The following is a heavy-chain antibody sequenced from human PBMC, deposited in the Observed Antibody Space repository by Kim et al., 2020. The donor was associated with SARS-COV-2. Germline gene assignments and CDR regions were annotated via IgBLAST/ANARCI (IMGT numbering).Heavy chain of an antibody. CDR3: ARDSGFSTSWTDY. J-gene: IGHJ4*02. Sequence: GGSLRLSCAAYGFTFSDYAMTWVRQAPGKGLEWVSAISGYSGNTYYADSVKGRFTVSRDNSKNSLYLQMSSLRAEDTAVYYCARDSGFSTSWTDYWGQGTLVTFSS. D-gene: IGHD6-13*01. V-gene: IGHV3-23*01. CDR2: ISGYSGNT. CDR1: GFTFSDYA.